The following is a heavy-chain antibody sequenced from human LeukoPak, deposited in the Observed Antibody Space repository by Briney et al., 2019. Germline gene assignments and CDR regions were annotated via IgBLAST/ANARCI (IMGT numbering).Heavy chain of an antibody. CDR3: AKDWSSRSWYGGYYYYGMDV. D-gene: IGHD6-13*01. Sequence: PGGSLRLSCAASGFTFSSYGMHWVRQAPGKGLEWVAVISYDGSNKYYADSVKGRFTISRDNSKNTLYLQMNSLRAEDTAVYYCAKDWSSRSWYGGYYYYGMDVWGQGTTVTVSS. J-gene: IGHJ6*02. CDR1: GFTFSSYG. V-gene: IGHV3-30*18. CDR2: ISYDGSNK.